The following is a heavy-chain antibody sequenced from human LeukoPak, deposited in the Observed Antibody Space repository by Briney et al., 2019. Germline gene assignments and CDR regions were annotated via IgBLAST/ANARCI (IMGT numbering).Heavy chain of an antibody. CDR1: GFTFSSYA. J-gene: IGHJ4*02. V-gene: IGHV3-33*01. CDR3: ARGNCGGDCYQGY. D-gene: IGHD2-21*02. CDR2: IWYDGSSK. Sequence: GGSLRPSCAASGFTFSSYAMHWVRQAPGKGLEWVAIIWYDGSSKNYADSVKGRFTISRDNSKNTLHLQMNSLRADDTAVYYCARGNCGGDCYQGYWGQGTLVTVSS.